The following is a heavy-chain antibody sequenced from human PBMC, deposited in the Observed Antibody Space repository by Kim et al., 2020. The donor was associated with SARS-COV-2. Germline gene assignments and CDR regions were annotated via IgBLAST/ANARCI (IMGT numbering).Heavy chain of an antibody. J-gene: IGHJ6*02. CDR3: AKGASYYYGSGSYYNVYYYYGMDV. Sequence: GGSLRLSCAASGFTFSSYAMSWVRQAPGKGLEWVSAISGSGGSTYYADSVKGRFTISRDNSKNTLYLQMNSLRAEDTAVYYCAKGASYYYGSGSYYNVYYYYGMDVWGQGTTVTVSS. V-gene: IGHV3-23*01. CDR1: GFTFSSYA. D-gene: IGHD3-10*01. CDR2: ISGSGGST.